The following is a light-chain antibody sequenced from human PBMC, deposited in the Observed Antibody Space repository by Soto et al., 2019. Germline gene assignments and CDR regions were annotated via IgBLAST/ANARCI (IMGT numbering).Light chain of an antibody. CDR3: QQRSNWPPLFT. CDR1: QSVSSY. Sequence: EIVLTQSPATLSLSPGERATLSCRASQSVSSYLAWYQQKPGQAPRLLIYDASNRATGIPARFSGSGSGTDFTLTISSLEPKDFAVYYCQQRSNWPPLFTFGPGTKVDIK. V-gene: IGKV3-11*01. CDR2: DAS. J-gene: IGKJ3*01.